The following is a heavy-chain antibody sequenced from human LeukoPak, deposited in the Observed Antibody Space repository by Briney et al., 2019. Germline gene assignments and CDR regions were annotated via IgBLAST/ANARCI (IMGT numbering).Heavy chain of an antibody. CDR1: GYTFTRWN. CDR3: ARDLDWVFDL. D-gene: IGHD3-9*01. CDR2: ISTYNGDT. V-gene: IGHV1-18*01. Sequence: ASVKVSCKASGYTFTRWNFSWVRQAAGQGLEWMGCISTYNGDTKYAQKFQGRVTMTTDTSTSTTYMELRSLTSDDTAVYYCARDLDWVFDLWGRGSLVTVSS. J-gene: IGHJ2*01.